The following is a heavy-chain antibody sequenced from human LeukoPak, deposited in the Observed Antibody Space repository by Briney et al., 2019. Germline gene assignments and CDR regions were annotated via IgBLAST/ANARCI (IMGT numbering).Heavy chain of an antibody. D-gene: IGHD5-24*01. CDR3: ASEGRDGYENAFGI. Sequence: PGGSLRLSCAASGFTFSSYEMNWVRQAPGKGLEWVSYISSSGSTIYYADSVKGRFTISRDNAKNSLYLQMNSLRAEDTAVYYCASEGRDGYENAFGIWGQGTMVTVSS. CDR2: ISSSGSTI. J-gene: IGHJ3*02. V-gene: IGHV3-48*03. CDR1: GFTFSSYE.